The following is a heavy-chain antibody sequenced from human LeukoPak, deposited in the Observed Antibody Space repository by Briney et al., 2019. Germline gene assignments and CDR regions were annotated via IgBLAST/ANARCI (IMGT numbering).Heavy chain of an antibody. J-gene: IGHJ6*03. D-gene: IGHD2-2*01. CDR3: ARGYRYQLPLWRIYCMDV. Sequence: SETLSLTCAVYGGSFSGYYWSWIRQPPGKGLEWIGEINHSGSTNYNPSLKSRVTISVDTSKNQFSLKLSSVTAADTAVYYCARGYRYQLPLWRIYCMDVWGKGTTVTVSS. CDR2: INHSGST. V-gene: IGHV4-34*01. CDR1: GGSFSGYY.